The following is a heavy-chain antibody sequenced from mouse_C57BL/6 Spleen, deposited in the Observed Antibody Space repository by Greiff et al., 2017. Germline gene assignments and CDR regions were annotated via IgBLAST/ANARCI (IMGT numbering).Heavy chain of an antibody. J-gene: IGHJ3*01. CDR3: TRSDSSGYVRFAY. D-gene: IGHD3-2*02. CDR2: IDPETGGT. CDR1: GYTFTDYE. Sequence: QVQLQQSGAELVRPGASVTLSCKASGYTFTDYEMHWVKQTPVHGLEWIGAIDPETGGTAYNQKFKGKAILTADKSSSTAYMELRSLTSEDSAVYYCTRSDSSGYVRFAYWGQGTLVTVSA. V-gene: IGHV1-15*01.